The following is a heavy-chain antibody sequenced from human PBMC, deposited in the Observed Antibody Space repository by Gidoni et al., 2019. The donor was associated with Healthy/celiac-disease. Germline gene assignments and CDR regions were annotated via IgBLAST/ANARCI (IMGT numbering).Heavy chain of an antibody. D-gene: IGHD4-17*01. CDR2: INPSGGST. CDR3: ARHIHDYGDYGYYGMDV. J-gene: IGHJ6*04. Sequence: QVQLLQSGAEVTKPCASVKVSCKASGYTVTSYYMHWVRQALGQGLVWMGIINPSGGSTSYAQKCKGRVTMTRGTSTSTVYMELSSLRSEDTAVYYCARHIHDYGDYGYYGMDVWGKGTTVTVSS. CDR1: GYTVTSYY. V-gene: IGHV1-46*01.